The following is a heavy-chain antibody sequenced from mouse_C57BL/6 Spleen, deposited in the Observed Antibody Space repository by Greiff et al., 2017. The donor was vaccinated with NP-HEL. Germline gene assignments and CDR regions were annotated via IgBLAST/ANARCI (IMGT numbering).Heavy chain of an antibody. CDR2: IYPGDGDT. V-gene: IGHV1-82*01. CDR3: ALYYDYEAWFAY. CDR1: GYAFSSSW. D-gene: IGHD2-4*01. Sequence: QVHVKQSGPELVKPGASVKISCKASGYAFSSSWMNWVKQRPGKGLEWIGRIYPGDGDTNYNGKFKGKATLTADKSSSTAYMQLSSLTSEDSAVYFCALYYDYEAWFAYWGQGTLVTVSA. J-gene: IGHJ3*01.